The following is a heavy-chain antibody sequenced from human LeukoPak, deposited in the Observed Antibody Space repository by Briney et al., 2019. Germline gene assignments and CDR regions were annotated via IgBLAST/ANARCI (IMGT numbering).Heavy chain of an antibody. CDR2: IHPKSGDT. J-gene: IGHJ4*02. CDR3: SRGSGISYGGIDY. CDR1: GYTFTGYY. D-gene: IGHD5-18*01. V-gene: IGHV1-2*02. Sequence: ASVTVSFKASGYTFTGYYLHWVRQAPGQGLAWMGWIHPKSGDTHYAQKFLGRVTLTRDTSTTIVYMELKWLTSDDAAVYYCSRGSGISYGGIDYWGQGTLVTVSS.